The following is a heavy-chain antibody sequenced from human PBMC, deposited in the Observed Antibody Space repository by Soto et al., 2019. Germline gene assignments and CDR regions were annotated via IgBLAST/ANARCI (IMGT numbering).Heavy chain of an antibody. V-gene: IGHV3-30*18. D-gene: IGHD6-6*01. CDR1: GGSISG. Sequence: QLQLQESGPGLVKPSETLSLTCIVSGGSISGTTYYWAWIRQPPGKGLEWVAVISYDGSNKYYADSVKGRFTISRDNSKNTLYLQMNSLRAEDTAVYYCAKDLQRRIAARRGGDYYYYGMDVWGQGTTVTVSS. CDR2: ISYDGSNK. J-gene: IGHJ6*02. CDR3: AKDLQRRIAARRGGDYYYYGMDV.